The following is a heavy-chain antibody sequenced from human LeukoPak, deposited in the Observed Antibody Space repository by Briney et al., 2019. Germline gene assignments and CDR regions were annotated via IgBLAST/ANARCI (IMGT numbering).Heavy chain of an antibody. CDR3: AITGYGSDWFAKG. CDR1: GFIFSDYA. D-gene: IGHD3-9*01. CDR2: IGGDSVTR. V-gene: IGHV3-48*01. Sequence: GGSLRLSCDTSGFIFSDYAMNWVRQGPGKGLEWISYIGGDSVTRHYADSVQGRFTISRDNAKNSHFLQMSSLRSDDTAVYFCAITGYGSDWFAKGWGPGTLVTVSS. J-gene: IGHJ4*02.